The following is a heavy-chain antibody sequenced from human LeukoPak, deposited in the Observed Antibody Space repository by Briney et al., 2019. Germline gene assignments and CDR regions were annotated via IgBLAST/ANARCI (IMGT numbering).Heavy chain of an antibody. J-gene: IGHJ3*02. V-gene: IGHV3-23*01. Sequence: GGSLRLSCAASGFTFSTYAVNWVRQAPGKGLEWVSAISGSGGSTYYADSVKGRFTISRDNSKNTLYLQMNSLRAEDTAVYYCANAEDAFDIWGQGTMVTVSS. CDR2: ISGSGGST. CDR3: ANAEDAFDI. CDR1: GFTFSTYA.